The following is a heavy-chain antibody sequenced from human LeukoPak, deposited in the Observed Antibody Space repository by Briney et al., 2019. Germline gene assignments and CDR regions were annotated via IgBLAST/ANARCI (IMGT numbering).Heavy chain of an antibody. J-gene: IGHJ6*02. D-gene: IGHD3-22*01. Sequence: ASVKVSCKASGYAFTSYGISWVRQAPGQGLEWMGWISAYNGNTNYAQKLQGRVTMTTGTSTSTAYMELRSLRSDDTAVYYCARDHYDSSGYFYYYYGMDVWGQGTTVTVSS. V-gene: IGHV1-18*01. CDR3: ARDHYDSSGYFYYYYGMDV. CDR2: ISAYNGNT. CDR1: GYAFTSYG.